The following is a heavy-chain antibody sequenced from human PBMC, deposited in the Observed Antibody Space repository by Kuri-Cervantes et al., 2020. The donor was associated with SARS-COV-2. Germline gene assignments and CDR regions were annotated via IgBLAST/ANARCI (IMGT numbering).Heavy chain of an antibody. D-gene: IGHD3-10*01. CDR1: GGSISSGSHY. J-gene: IGHJ3*02. CDR2: IYTSGST. CDR3: ARARMVRGVNGAFDI. Sequence: TLSLTCTVSGGSISSGSHYWSWIRQPAGKGLEWIGRIYTSGSTNYNPSLKSRVTISVDTSKNQSSLKLSSVTAADTAVYYCARARMVRGVNGAFDIWGQGTMVTVSS. V-gene: IGHV4-61*02.